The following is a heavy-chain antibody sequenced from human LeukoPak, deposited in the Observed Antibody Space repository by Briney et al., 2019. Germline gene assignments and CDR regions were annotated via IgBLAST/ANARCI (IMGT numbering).Heavy chain of an antibody. Sequence: PSETLSLTCTVSGGSISSYYWSWIRQPAGKGLEWIGRIYTSGSTNYNPSLKSRVTMSVDTSKNQFSLKLSSVTAADTAVYYCAREIWCSSTSCYNWFDPWGQGTLVTVSS. CDR1: GGSISSYY. V-gene: IGHV4-4*07. CDR3: AREIWCSSTSCYNWFDP. J-gene: IGHJ5*02. CDR2: IYTSGST. D-gene: IGHD2-2*01.